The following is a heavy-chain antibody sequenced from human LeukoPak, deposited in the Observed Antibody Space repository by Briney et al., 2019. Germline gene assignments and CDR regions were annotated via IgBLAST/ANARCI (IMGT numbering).Heavy chain of an antibody. J-gene: IGHJ4*02. V-gene: IGHV3-33*01. Sequence: GRSLRLSCAASGFIFSTYGMYWVRQAPGKGLEWVAVIWYDGSHEYYADSVKGRFTISRDNSKNTLYLQMNSLRAEDTAVYYCARHYYGSGSHFDYWGQGTLVTVSS. CDR1: GFIFSTYG. CDR2: IWYDGSHE. D-gene: IGHD3-10*01. CDR3: ARHYYGSGSHFDY.